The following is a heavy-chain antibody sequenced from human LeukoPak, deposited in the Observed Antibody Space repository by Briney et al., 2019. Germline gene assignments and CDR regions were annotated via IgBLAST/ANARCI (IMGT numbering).Heavy chain of an antibody. CDR2: INTGSGNT. Sequence: GASVKVSCKASGYTFTGYALHWVRQAPGQGLEWMGWINTGSGNTKYSQKFQGRVTMTRDTSTSTVYMELSSLRSEDTAVYYCASGLRDYFDYWGQGTLVTVSS. CDR3: ASGLRDYFDY. CDR1: GYTFTGYA. V-gene: IGHV1-3*04. J-gene: IGHJ4*02. D-gene: IGHD4-17*01.